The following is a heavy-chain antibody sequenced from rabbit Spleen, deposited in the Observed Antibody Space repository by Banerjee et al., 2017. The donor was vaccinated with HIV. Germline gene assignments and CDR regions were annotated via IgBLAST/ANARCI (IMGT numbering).Heavy chain of an antibody. D-gene: IGHD8-1*01. Sequence: QQQLVESGGDLVKPGASLTLTCTASGFSFSSSYWMCWVRQAPGKGLEWIGCISTGTGNTYYASWAKGRFTITKTSSTTVTLQMTSLTAADTATYFCARDTGTSFSTYGMDLWGPGTLVTVS. V-gene: IGHV1S45*01. CDR1: GFSFSSSYW. CDR2: ISTGTGNT. CDR3: ARDTGTSFSTYGMDL. J-gene: IGHJ6*01.